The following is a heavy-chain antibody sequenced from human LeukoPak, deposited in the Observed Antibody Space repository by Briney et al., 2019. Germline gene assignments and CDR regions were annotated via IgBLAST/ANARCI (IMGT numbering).Heavy chain of an antibody. D-gene: IGHD6-6*01. CDR2: ISYDGSNK. CDR3: ARDHRVTTYSSSSGYYFDY. J-gene: IGHJ4*02. CDR1: GFTFSSYG. V-gene: IGHV3-30*03. Sequence: PGRSLRLSCAASGFTFSSYGMHWVRQAPGKGLEWVAVISYDGSNKYYADSVKGRFTISRDNSKNTLYLQMNSLRAEDTAVYYCARDHRVTTYSSSSGYYFDYWGQGTLVTVSS.